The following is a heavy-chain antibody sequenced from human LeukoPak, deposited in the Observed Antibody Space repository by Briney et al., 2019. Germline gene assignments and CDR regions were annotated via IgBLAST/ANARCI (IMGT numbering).Heavy chain of an antibody. Sequence: GGSLRLSCSASGFTFSSYSMYWVRQAPGEGLEWVSGISSSSSSTYFADSVRGRFTISRDNAKNFLYLQMSSLRAEDTALYYCAKAVYGDFQSTVDYWGRGTLVTVSS. V-gene: IGHV3-21*04. CDR1: GFTFSSYS. CDR2: ISSSSSST. CDR3: AKAVYGDFQSTVDY. D-gene: IGHD4-17*01. J-gene: IGHJ4*02.